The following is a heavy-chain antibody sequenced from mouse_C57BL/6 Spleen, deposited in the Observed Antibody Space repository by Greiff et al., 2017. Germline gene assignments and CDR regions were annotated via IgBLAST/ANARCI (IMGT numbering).Heavy chain of an antibody. J-gene: IGHJ3*01. CDR1: GYAFSRYW. CDR2: IYPGDGDT. V-gene: IGHV1-80*01. CDR3: ARSITTNPFAY. D-gene: IGHD1-1*01. Sequence: QVQLQQSGAELVKPGASVKISCKASGYAFSRYWMNWVKQRPGKGLEWIGQIYPGDGDTNYNGKFKGQATLTADKSSSTAYMQLSSLTSEDSAVYFCARSITTNPFAYWGQGTLVTVSA.